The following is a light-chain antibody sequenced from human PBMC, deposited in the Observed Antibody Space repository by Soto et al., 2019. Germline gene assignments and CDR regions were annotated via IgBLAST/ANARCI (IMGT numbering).Light chain of an antibody. J-gene: IGKJ4*01. Sequence: EIVMTQSPATLSESPGERATLSCRASQSVYSNLAWYQQKPGQPPSLLIYEASTRATGIPARFSGSGSGTEFTLTISSLPSEDFAVYYCQQYNKWPLTFAGGTKVEIK. V-gene: IGKV3-15*01. CDR2: EAS. CDR1: QSVYSN. CDR3: QQYNKWPLT.